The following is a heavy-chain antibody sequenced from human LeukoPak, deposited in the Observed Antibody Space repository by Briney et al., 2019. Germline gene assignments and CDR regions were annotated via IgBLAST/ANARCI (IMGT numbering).Heavy chain of an antibody. D-gene: IGHD3-22*01. CDR2: IRSKAYGGTT. Sequence: PGRSLRLSCTASGLTFGEYAMGWVRQAPGKGLEWVGVIRSKAYGGTTEYAASVKGRFTISRDDSKSIAYLRMNSLKSEDTAVYHCLYYYDSSGYYLPDHWGQGTLVTVSS. CDR3: LYYYDSSGYYLPDH. J-gene: IGHJ4*02. CDR1: GLTFGEYA. V-gene: IGHV3-49*04.